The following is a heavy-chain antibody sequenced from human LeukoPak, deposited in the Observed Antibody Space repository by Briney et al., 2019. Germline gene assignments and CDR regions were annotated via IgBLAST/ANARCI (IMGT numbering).Heavy chain of an antibody. J-gene: IGHJ4*02. CDR1: GFTFSSYS. Sequence: GGSLRLSCAASGFTFSSYSTNWVRQAPGKGLEWVSSISSSSSYIYYADSVKGRFTISRDNAKNSLYLQMNSLRAEDTAVYYCARDPTVVTPPYFDYWGQGTPVTVSS. CDR2: ISSSSSYI. D-gene: IGHD4-23*01. CDR3: ARDPTVVTPPYFDY. V-gene: IGHV3-21*01.